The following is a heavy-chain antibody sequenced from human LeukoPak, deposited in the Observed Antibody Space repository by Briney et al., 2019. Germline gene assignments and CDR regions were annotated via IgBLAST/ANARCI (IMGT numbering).Heavy chain of an antibody. Sequence: SVKVSCKASGGTFSSYAISWVRQAPGQGLEWMGRIIPILGIANYAQKFQGRVTITEDKSTSTAYMELSSLRSEDTAVYYCASEPPEEIFGVVVWGQGTLVTVSS. CDR2: IIPILGIA. CDR1: GGTFSSYA. V-gene: IGHV1-69*04. CDR3: ASEPPEEIFGVVV. D-gene: IGHD3-3*01. J-gene: IGHJ4*02.